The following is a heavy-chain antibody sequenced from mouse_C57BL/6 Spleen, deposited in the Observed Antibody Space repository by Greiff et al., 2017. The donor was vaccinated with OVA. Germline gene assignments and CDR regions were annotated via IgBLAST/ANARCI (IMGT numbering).Heavy chain of an antibody. J-gene: IGHJ2*01. CDR3: AILDSSGYGLDY. CDR1: GYTFTTYP. D-gene: IGHD3-2*02. V-gene: IGHV1-47*01. Sequence: VKLMESGAELVKPGASVKMSCKASGYTFTTYPIEWMKQNHGKSLEWIGNFHPYNDDTKYNEKFKGKATLTVEKSSSTVYLELSRLTSDDSAVYYCAILDSSGYGLDYWGQGTTLTVSS. CDR2: FHPYNDDT.